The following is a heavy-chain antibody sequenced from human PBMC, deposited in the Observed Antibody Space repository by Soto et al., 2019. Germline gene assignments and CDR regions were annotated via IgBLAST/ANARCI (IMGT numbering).Heavy chain of an antibody. CDR1: GYSFSSYW. CDR2: IYPGDSDT. CDR3: QRTSSFNLGFYYDGMEV. D-gene: IGHD6-6*01. Sequence: VDSLKISCECCGYSFSSYWIFFVLQMPGKDLYCMGIIYPGDSDTRYSPSFQGQVTISADKSLRTAYLQWTSLKASDTALYYCQRTSSFNLGFYYDGMEVWGQRTTV. V-gene: IGHV5-51*01. J-gene: IGHJ6*01.